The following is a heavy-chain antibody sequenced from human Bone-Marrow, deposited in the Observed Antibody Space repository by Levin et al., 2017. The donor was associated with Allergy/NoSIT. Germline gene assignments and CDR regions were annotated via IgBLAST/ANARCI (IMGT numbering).Heavy chain of an antibody. D-gene: IGHD2-2*02. V-gene: IGHV4-30-4*01. Sequence: SQTLSLTCSVSGVSVSSGDYYWTWIRQPPGKGLEWIGYIFHSGSTYYVPSLETRLDMSLESSKNQFSLKLTSVTAADTAVYYCARFYCSTTSCYKQFDSWGQGILVTVSA. CDR1: GVSVSSGDYY. CDR3: ARFYCSTTSCYKQFDS. J-gene: IGHJ5*01. CDR2: IFHSGST.